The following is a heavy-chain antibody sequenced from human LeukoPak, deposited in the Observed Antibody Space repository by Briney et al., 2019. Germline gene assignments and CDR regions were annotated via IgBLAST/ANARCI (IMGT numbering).Heavy chain of an antibody. CDR3: ARDHPNYYYGSGSYLGV. CDR2: ISSSGSTI. Sequence: PGWSLTLSCAASGFTFSDYYMSWLRQAPGKGLEWVSYISSSGSTIYYADSVKGRFTISRDNAKNSLYLQMNNLRAEDTAVYYCARDHPNYYYGSGSYLGVWGKGTTVTVSS. CDR1: GFTFSDYY. V-gene: IGHV3-11*04. D-gene: IGHD3-10*01. J-gene: IGHJ6*04.